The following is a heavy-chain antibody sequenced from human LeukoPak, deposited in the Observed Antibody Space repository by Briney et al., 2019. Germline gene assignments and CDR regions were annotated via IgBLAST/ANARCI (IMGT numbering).Heavy chain of an antibody. CDR2: IKSKTDGGTT. CDR3: AKGRFRVGATHPTDY. J-gene: IGHJ4*02. D-gene: IGHD1-26*01. CDR1: GFTFSNAW. V-gene: IGHV3-15*01. Sequence: GGSLRLSCAASGFTFSNAWMSWVRQAPGKGLEWVGRIKSKTDGGTTDYAAPVKGRFTISRDDSKNTLYLQMNSLKTEDTAVYYCAKGRFRVGATHPTDYWGQGTLVTVSS.